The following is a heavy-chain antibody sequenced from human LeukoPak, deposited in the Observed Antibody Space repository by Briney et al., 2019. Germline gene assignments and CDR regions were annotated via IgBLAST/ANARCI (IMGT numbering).Heavy chain of an antibody. CDR1: GGSISSSSYY. CDR2: IYYSGST. D-gene: IGHD3-10*01. CDR3: ARNHMVRGRGYYYFDY. J-gene: IGHJ4*02. V-gene: IGHV4-39*07. Sequence: PSETLPLTCTVSGGSISSSSYYWGWIRQPPGKGLEWIGSIYYSGSTYYNPSLKSRVTISVDTSKNQFSLKLSSVTAADTAVYYCARNHMVRGRGYYYFDYWGQGTLVTVSS.